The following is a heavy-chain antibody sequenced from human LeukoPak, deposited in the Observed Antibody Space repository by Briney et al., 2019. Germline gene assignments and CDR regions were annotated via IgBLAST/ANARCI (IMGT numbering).Heavy chain of an antibody. Sequence: SVKVSCKASGGTFSSYAISWVRQAPGQGLEWMGGIIPIFGTANYAQKFQGRVTITADESTSTAYMELSSLRSEDTAVYYCASPIPPCSSTSCWRYYYYGMDVWGQGTTVTVSS. V-gene: IGHV1-69*13. CDR3: ASPIPPCSSTSCWRYYYYGMDV. D-gene: IGHD2-2*01. J-gene: IGHJ6*02. CDR2: IIPIFGTA. CDR1: GGTFSSYA.